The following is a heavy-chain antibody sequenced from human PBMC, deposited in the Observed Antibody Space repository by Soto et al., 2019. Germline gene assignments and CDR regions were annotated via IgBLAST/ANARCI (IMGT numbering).Heavy chain of an antibody. CDR2: IIPILGIA. V-gene: IGHV1-69*04. CDR1: GGTFSSYT. D-gene: IGHD2-2*01. CDR3: ARDPGPPFCSTSCQRANCIDS. J-gene: IGHJ5*01. Sequence: SVKVSCKASGGTFSSYTISWVRQAPEQGLEWMGRIIPILGIANYAQKFQGRVTITADKSTSTAYMELSSLRSEDTAVYYCARDPGPPFCSTSCQRANCIDSWGQGTLVTVSS.